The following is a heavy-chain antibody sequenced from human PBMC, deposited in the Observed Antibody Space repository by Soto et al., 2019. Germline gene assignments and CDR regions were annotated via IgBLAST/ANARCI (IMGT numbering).Heavy chain of an antibody. CDR1: GGTFSSLD. V-gene: IGHV1-69*06. CDR2: NIPISETT. J-gene: IGHJ6*02. CDR3: ARALLSHSSDSVGYDAYFQGMDV. D-gene: IGHD3-22*01. Sequence: QVQLVQSGAEVKKPGSSVKVSCKASGGTFSSLDINWVRQAHGQGLEWMGGNIPISETTNYATIFQGRVSTVAGKSTSTSYMELSRLRSEDTAVYYCARALLSHSSDSVGYDAYFQGMDVWGQGAPVTVSS.